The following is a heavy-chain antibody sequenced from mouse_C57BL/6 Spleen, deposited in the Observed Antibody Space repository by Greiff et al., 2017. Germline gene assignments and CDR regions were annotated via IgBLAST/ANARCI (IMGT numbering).Heavy chain of an antibody. Sequence: QVQLQQSGPELVQPGASVKISCKASGYAFSSSWMNWVKQRPGKGLEWIGRIYPGDGETNYNGKFNGKATLTDDKSSSTAYMQLSILTSEYSAVYYCARDGNSPYWGQGTTLTGSS. J-gene: IGHJ2*01. CDR1: GYAFSSSW. CDR2: IYPGDGET. V-gene: IGHV1-82*01. D-gene: IGHD2-1*01. CDR3: ARDGNSPY.